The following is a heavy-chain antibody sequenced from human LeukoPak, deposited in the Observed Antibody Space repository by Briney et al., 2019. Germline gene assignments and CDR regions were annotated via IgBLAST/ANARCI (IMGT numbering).Heavy chain of an antibody. CDR1: GGTFSSYT. CDR2: IIPILGIA. J-gene: IGHJ6*03. Sequence: GSSVKVSCKASGGTFSSYTISWVRQAPGQGLEWMGRIIPILGIANFAQKFQGRATITADKSTSTAYMELSSLRSEDTAVYYCARDYNDFWSQFRYYMDVWGKGTTVTVSS. V-gene: IGHV1-69*04. CDR3: ARDYNDFWSQFRYYMDV. D-gene: IGHD3-3*01.